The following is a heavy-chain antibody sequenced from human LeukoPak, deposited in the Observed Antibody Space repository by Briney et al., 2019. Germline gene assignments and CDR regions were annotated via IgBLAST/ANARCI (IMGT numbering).Heavy chain of an antibody. CDR1: GGSISSSN. D-gene: IGHD2-21*02. V-gene: IGHV3-21*01. J-gene: IGHJ3*02. Sequence: ETLSLTCAVSGGSISSSNWWNWVRQAPGKGLEWVSSLTTDSRYIYYADSVKGRFTISRDNAKNSLYLEMNNLRAEDTAVYYCARGGMTAIRSDAFDIWGQGTKVTVSS. CDR2: LTTDSRYI. CDR3: ARGGMTAIRSDAFDI.